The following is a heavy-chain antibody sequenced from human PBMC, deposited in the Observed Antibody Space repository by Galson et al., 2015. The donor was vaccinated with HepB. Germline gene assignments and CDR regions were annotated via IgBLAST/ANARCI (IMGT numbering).Heavy chain of an antibody. CDR2: IYSGGST. CDR1: GFTVSSNY. Sequence: LRLSCAASGFTVSSNYMSWVRQAPGKGLEWVSVIYSGGSTCYADSVKGRFTISRDNSKNTLYLQMNSLRAEDTAVYYCARDGGDNFTYYYYGMDVWGQGTTVTVSS. V-gene: IGHV3-53*01. D-gene: IGHD3-16*01. J-gene: IGHJ6*02. CDR3: ARDGGDNFTYYYYGMDV.